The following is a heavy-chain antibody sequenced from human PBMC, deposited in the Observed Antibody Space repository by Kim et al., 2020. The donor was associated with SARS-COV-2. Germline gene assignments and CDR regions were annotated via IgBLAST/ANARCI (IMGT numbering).Heavy chain of an antibody. Sequence: VKGRFTISRDNSKNTLYLQMNSLRAEDTAVYYCAKSGNSPLGETPFDYWGQGTLVTVSS. V-gene: IGHV3-23*01. CDR3: AKSGNSPLGETPFDY. D-gene: IGHD3-10*01. J-gene: IGHJ4*02.